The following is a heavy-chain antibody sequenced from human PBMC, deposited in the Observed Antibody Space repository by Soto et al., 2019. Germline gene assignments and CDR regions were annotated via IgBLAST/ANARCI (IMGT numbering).Heavy chain of an antibody. CDR2: IYYSGST. Sequence: SETLSLTCTVSGGSISSYYWSWIRQPPGKGLEWIGYIYYSGSTNYNPSLKSRVTISVDTSKNQFSLKLSSVTAADTAVYYCARNVEMAPNPEWWFDPWGQGTLVTVSS. V-gene: IGHV4-59*01. D-gene: IGHD2-8*01. J-gene: IGHJ5*02. CDR3: ARNVEMAPNPEWWFDP. CDR1: GGSISSYY.